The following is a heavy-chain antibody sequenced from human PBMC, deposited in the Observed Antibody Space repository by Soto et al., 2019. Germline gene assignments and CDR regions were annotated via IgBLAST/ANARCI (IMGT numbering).Heavy chain of an antibody. J-gene: IGHJ1*01. Sequence: GKGLEWVSSISSSSSYIYYADSVKGRFTISRDNAKNSLYLQMNSLRAEDTAVYYCVRAPDDDYIRGSYPGFAYRGQGTLVIGSS. CDR3: VRAPDDDYIRGSYPGFAY. CDR2: ISSSSSYI. V-gene: IGHV3-21*01. D-gene: IGHD3-16*02.